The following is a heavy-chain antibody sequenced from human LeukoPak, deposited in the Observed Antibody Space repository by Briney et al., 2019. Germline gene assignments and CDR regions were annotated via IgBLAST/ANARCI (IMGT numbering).Heavy chain of an antibody. J-gene: IGHJ4*02. CDR3: ARAVGATGK. CDR1: GGSISGSRYY. D-gene: IGHD1-26*01. CDR2: INHSGST. V-gene: IGHV4-39*07. Sequence: ASETLSLTCGVSGGSISGSRYYWGWVRQPPGKGLEWIGEINHSGSTNYNPSLKSRVTISVDTSKNQFSLKLSSVTAADTAVYYCARAVGATGKWGQGTLVTVSS.